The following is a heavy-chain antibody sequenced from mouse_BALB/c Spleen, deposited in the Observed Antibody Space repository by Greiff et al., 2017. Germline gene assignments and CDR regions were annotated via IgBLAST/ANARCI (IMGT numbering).Heavy chain of an antibody. J-gene: IGHJ2*01. V-gene: IGHV1-69*02. Sequence: VQLQQPGAELVRPGASVKLSCKASGYTFTSYWINWVKQRPGQRLEWIGNSYPSYSYTNYNQKFKDKATLTVDKSSSTAYMQLSSPTSEVSAVYYCTRDTTVVADDWGQGTTLTVSS. CDR2: SYPSYSYT. CDR1: GYTFTSYW. CDR3: TRDTTVVADD. D-gene: IGHD1-1*01.